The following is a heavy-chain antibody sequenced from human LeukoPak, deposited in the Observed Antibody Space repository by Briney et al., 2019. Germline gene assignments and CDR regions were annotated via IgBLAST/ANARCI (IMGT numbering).Heavy chain of an antibody. CDR1: GFTFSNFW. CDR2: IKQDGSEY. J-gene: IGHJ4*02. V-gene: IGHV3-7*04. D-gene: IGHD2-15*01. CDR3: AWGGGSSDY. Sequence: PGGSLRLSCAASGFTFSNFWMSWVRQAPGKGLEWVAIIKQDGSEYYYVDSVKGRFTISRDNAESSLYLQMNSLRAEDTAVYYCAWGGGSSDYWGQGSLVTVSS.